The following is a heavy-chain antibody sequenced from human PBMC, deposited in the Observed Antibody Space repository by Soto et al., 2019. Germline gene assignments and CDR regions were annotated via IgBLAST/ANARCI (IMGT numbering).Heavy chain of an antibody. CDR3: ERGPKDSYGYEDY. J-gene: IGHJ4*02. Sequence: ASVKVSCKASGYTFTSYDIHWVRQATGQGLEWMGWMNPNSGNTDYAQMFQGRVTMTRNTSISTAYMEVSSLTYEDTAVYYCERGPKDSYGYEDYWGQGTLVTVSS. D-gene: IGHD5-18*01. CDR2: MNPNSGNT. V-gene: IGHV1-8*01. CDR1: GYTFTSYD.